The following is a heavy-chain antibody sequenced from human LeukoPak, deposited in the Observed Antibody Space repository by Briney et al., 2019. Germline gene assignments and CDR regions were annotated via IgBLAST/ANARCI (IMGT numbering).Heavy chain of an antibody. D-gene: IGHD1-26*01. Sequence: GGTLRLSCAASGFTFSSYGMSWVRQAPGKGLEWVSAISGSGGSTYYAASVKGRFTISRDNSKNTLYLQMNSLRAEDTAVYYCASGWELPPFDYWGQGTLVTVSS. V-gene: IGHV3-23*01. J-gene: IGHJ4*02. CDR2: ISGSGGST. CDR1: GFTFSSYG. CDR3: ASGWELPPFDY.